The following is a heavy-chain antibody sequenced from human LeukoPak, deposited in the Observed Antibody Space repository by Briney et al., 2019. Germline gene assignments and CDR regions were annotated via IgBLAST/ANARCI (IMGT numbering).Heavy chain of an antibody. CDR1: GGSINSYY. Sequence: PSETLSLTCTVSGGSINSYYWSWIRQPPGKGLEWTGYIFYTGSTSYNPSLNSRVTISVDTSKNQFSLKLISVTAADTAVYYCARGPSWHYFDSWGQGALVTVSS. CDR3: ARGPSWHYFDS. CDR2: IFYTGST. V-gene: IGHV4-59*01. J-gene: IGHJ4*02.